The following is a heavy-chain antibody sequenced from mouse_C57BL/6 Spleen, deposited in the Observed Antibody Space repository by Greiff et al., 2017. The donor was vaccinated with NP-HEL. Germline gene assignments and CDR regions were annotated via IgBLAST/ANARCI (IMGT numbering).Heavy chain of an antibody. CDR1: GFNIKDYY. CDR2: IDPEDGKT. D-gene: IGHD2-3*01. J-gene: IGHJ3*01. Sequence: EVQLQESGAELVKPGASVKLSCTASGFNIKDYYMHWVKQRTEQGLEWIGRIDPEDGKTKYAPKFQGKATITADTSSNTAYLQLSSLTSEDTAVYYCARDGDPWFAYWGQGTLVTVSA. V-gene: IGHV14-2*01. CDR3: ARDGDPWFAY.